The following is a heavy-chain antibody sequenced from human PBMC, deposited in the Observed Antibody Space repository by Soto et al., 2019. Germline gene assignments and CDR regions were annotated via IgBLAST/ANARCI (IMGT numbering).Heavy chain of an antibody. CDR2: ISYDGSNK. CDR3: AKDLSPMVRGVRNPNPLDY. Sequence: QVQLVESGGGVVQPGRSLRLSCAASGFTFSSYGMHWVRQAPGKGLEWVAVISYDGSNKYYADSVKGRFTISRDNSKNTLYLQMNSLRAEDTAVYYCAKDLSPMVRGVRNPNPLDYWGQGTLVTVSS. D-gene: IGHD3-10*01. J-gene: IGHJ4*02. V-gene: IGHV3-30*18. CDR1: GFTFSSYG.